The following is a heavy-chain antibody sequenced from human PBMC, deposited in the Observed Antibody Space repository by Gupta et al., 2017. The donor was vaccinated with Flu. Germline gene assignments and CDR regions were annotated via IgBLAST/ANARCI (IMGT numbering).Heavy chain of an antibody. CDR2: IYPGDSDT. V-gene: IGHV5-51*01. CDR3: ARLRDFWSGYTTNFDY. Sequence: EVQLVQSGAEVKKPGESLKISCKGSGYSFTSYWIGWVRQMPGKGLEWMGIIYPGDSDTRYSPSFQGQVTISADKSISTAYLQWSSLKASDTAMYYCARLRDFWSGYTTNFDYWGQGTRVTVSS. D-gene: IGHD3-3*01. J-gene: IGHJ4*02. CDR1: GYSFTSYW.